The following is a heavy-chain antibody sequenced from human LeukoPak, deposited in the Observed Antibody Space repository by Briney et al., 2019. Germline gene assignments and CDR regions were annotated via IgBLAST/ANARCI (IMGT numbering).Heavy chain of an antibody. CDR3: ARAIAAAVWFDP. D-gene: IGHD6-13*01. CDR1: GYTFTSYG. V-gene: IGHV1-18*01. J-gene: IGHJ5*02. Sequence: ASVKVSCKASGYTFTSYGISWVRQAPGQGLEWMGWISAYNGNTNYAQKLQGSVTMTTDTSTSTAYMELRSLRSDDTAVYYCARAIAAAVWFDPWGQGTLVTVSS. CDR2: ISAYNGNT.